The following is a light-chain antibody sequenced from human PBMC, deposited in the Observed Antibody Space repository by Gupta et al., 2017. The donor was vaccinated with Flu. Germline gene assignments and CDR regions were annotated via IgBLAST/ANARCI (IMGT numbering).Light chain of an antibody. V-gene: IGKV3-11*01. Sequence: PAPRSLSPGERATPSCRASRSVSTFLAWYQQKPAQAPRLLIYRASNRASGVPARFSGSGSGTDFTLTISSLEPEDFAVYYCQQRDDWPDTFGPGTKLEIK. CDR2: RAS. CDR3: QQRDDWPDT. J-gene: IGKJ2*01. CDR1: RSVSTF.